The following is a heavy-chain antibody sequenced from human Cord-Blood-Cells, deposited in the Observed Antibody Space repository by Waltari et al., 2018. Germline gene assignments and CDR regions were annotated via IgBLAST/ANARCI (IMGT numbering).Heavy chain of an antibody. Sequence: QVQLVQSGAEVKKPGASVKVSCKASGYTFTGYYMHWVRQAPGQGLEWMGRINPNSGDTNYAQKFQGRVTMTRDTSISTAYMELSRLRSDDTAVYYCASRGPYSGSYFAFDIWGQGTMVTVSS. CDR3: ASRGPYSGSYFAFDI. D-gene: IGHD1-26*01. CDR2: INPNSGDT. J-gene: IGHJ3*02. CDR1: GYTFTGYY. V-gene: IGHV1-2*06.